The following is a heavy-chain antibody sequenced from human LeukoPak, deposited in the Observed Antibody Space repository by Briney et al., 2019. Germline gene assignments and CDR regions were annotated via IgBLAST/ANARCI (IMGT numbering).Heavy chain of an antibody. D-gene: IGHD3-10*01. CDR3: ARDGEVPGELSLDY. Sequence: GGSLRLSCAASGFTFSSYGMHWVRQAPGKGLEWVAVIWYDGSNKYYADSVKGRFTISRDNSKNTLYLQMNSLRAEDTAVYYCARDGEVPGELSLDYWGQGTLVTVSS. CDR2: IWYDGSNK. V-gene: IGHV3-33*01. CDR1: GFTFSSYG. J-gene: IGHJ4*02.